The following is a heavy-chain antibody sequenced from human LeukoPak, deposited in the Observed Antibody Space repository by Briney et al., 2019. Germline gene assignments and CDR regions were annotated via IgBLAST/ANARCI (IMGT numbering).Heavy chain of an antibody. CDR2: IYHSGTT. CDR3: AQKAPFSPAYSQH. D-gene: IGHD2/OR15-2a*01. Sequence: PSETLSLTCTVSGGSITSYFWTWIRQPPGKGLEWIGCIYHSGTTNYNPSLKSRVSISVDTSKNQFSLKLSSVTAADTAIYYCAQKAPFSPAYSQHWGQGTLVTVSP. CDR1: GGSITSYF. J-gene: IGHJ1*01. V-gene: IGHV4-59*01.